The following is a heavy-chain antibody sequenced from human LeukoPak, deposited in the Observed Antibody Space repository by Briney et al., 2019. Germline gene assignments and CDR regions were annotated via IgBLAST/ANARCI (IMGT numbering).Heavy chain of an antibody. J-gene: IGHJ4*02. Sequence: GESLKISCKGSGYMFPNHWIGWVRQMPGRGLNWMGIIYPVDSDTRYNPSIHGQVTISADKSMTTAYIEWHSLEASDTAMYFCAKSGGSRPLYFDSWGQGTLVTVSS. CDR3: AKSGGSRPLYFDS. D-gene: IGHD2-15*01. CDR1: GYMFPNHW. V-gene: IGHV5-51*01. CDR2: IYPVDSDT.